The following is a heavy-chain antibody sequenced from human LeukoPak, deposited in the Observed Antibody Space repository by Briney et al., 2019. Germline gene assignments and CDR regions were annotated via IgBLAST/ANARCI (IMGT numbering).Heavy chain of an antibody. CDR1: GGTFSSYA. CDR2: IIPIFGTA. V-gene: IGHV1-69*06. D-gene: IGHD6-19*01. J-gene: IGHJ4*02. CDR3: ARGTIAVAGYFDY. Sequence: SVKVSCKSSGGTFSSYAISWVRQAPGHGLEWMGGIIPIFGTANYAQKFQGRVTITADKSSSTAYMELSSLRSEDTAVYYCARGTIAVAGYFDYWGQGTLVTVSS.